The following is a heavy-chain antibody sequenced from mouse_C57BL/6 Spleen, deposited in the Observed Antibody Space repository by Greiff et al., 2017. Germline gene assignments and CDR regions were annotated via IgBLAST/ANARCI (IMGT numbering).Heavy chain of an antibody. CDR2: IHPNSGST. J-gene: IGHJ3*01. Sequence: VQLQQPGAELVKPGASVKLSCKASGYTFTSYWMHWVKQRPGQGLEWIGMIHPNSGSTNYNEKFKSKATLTVDKSSSPAYMQLSSLTSEDSAVYYCARSDYDYDAGFAYWGQGTLVTVSA. CDR1: GYTFTSYW. CDR3: ARSDYDYDAGFAY. V-gene: IGHV1-64*01. D-gene: IGHD2-4*01.